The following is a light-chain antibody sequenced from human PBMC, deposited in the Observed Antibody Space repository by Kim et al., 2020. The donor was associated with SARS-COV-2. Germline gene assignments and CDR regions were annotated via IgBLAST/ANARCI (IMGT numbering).Light chain of an antibody. CDR3: SSYTSSSTYV. CDR2: DVS. CDR1: SSDVGGYNY. Sequence: QSALTQPASVSGSPGQSITISCTGTSSDVGGYNYVSWYQQHPGKAPKLMIYDVSKRPSRVSNRFSGSKSGNTASLTISGLQAEDEADYYCSSYTSSSTYVFGTGTKVTVL. V-gene: IGLV2-14*01. J-gene: IGLJ1*01.